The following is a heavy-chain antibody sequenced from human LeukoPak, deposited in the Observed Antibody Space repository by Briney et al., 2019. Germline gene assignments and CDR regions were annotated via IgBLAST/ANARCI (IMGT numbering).Heavy chain of an antibody. J-gene: IGHJ4*02. Sequence: SETLSLTCAVYGGSFSGYYWIWLRQPPGKGLEWIGEINHSGSTNYNPSLRSRVTISVDTSKNQFSLKLSSVTAADTAVYYCARDRNGGVIDYWGQGTLVTVSS. V-gene: IGHV4-34*01. CDR2: INHSGST. CDR1: GGSFSGYY. CDR3: ARDRNGGVIDY. D-gene: IGHD3-16*01.